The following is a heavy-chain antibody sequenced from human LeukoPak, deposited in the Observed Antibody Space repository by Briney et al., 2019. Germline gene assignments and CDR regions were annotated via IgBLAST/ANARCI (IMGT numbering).Heavy chain of an antibody. J-gene: IGHJ3*02. CDR1: GGSISSYY. CDR3: ARHGSGYDAFDI. CDR2: IYYSGST. V-gene: IGHV4-59*08. D-gene: IGHD3-3*01. Sequence: SQTLSLTCTVSGGSISSYYWSWIRQPPGKGLEWIGYIYYSGSTNYNPSLKSRVTISVDTSKNQFSLKLSSVTAADTAVYYCARHGSGYDAFDIWGQGTMVTVSS.